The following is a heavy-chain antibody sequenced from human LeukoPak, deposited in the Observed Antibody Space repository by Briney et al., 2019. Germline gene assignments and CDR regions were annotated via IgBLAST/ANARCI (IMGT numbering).Heavy chain of an antibody. J-gene: IGHJ2*01. D-gene: IGHD6-19*01. CDR2: IYTGGVT. CDR3: ARAPSGWSDYWYFDL. Sequence: PGGSLRLSCAASGFTVSSNYMSWVRQAPGKGLEWVSLIYTGGVTYYADSVKGRFIISRDNSKNTLFIQMNSPRAEDTAVYYCARAPSGWSDYWYFDLWGRGTLVTVSS. CDR1: GFTVSSNY. V-gene: IGHV3-53*01.